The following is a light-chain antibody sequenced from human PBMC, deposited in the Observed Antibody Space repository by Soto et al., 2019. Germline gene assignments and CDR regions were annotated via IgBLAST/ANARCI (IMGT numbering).Light chain of an antibody. CDR3: QQTYSAPLT. CDR1: QSITTY. J-gene: IGKJ4*01. CDR2: AAS. V-gene: IGKV1-39*01. Sequence: DIQMTQSPSSLSASVGDRVTITCRASQSITTYLNWYRQKPGKAPKLLIYAASSLQSGVPSRFSGSGSETEFTLSISSLQHEDFDTYFCQQTYSAPLTLGGGTKVDIK.